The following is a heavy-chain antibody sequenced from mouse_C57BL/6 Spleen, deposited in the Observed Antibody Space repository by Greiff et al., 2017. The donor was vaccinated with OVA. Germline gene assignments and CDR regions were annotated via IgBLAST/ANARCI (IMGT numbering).Heavy chain of an antibody. CDR2: IWSGGST. CDR3: ARKDDYDGAWFAD. CDR1: GFSLTSYG. D-gene: IGHD2-4*01. Sequence: VKLMESGPGLVQPSQSLSITCTVSGFSLTSYGVHWVRQSPGKGLEWLGVIWSGGSTDYNAAFISRLSISKDNSKSQVFFKMNSLQADDTAIYYCARKDDYDGAWFADWGQGTLVTVSA. J-gene: IGHJ3*01. V-gene: IGHV2-2*01.